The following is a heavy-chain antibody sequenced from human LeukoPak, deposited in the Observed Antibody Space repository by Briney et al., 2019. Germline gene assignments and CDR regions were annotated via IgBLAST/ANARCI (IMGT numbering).Heavy chain of an antibody. V-gene: IGHV3-74*01. CDR3: AARSSGNPYF. D-gene: IGHD1-26*01. Sequence: GGSLRLSCAASGFTFTTYWMHWVRQAPGKGLVWVSHINSDGSITSYADSVKGRFTISRDNAENSLYLQMNSLRVEDTAVYYCAARSSGNPYFWGQGTLVTVSS. CDR2: INSDGSIT. CDR1: GFTFTTYW. J-gene: IGHJ4*02.